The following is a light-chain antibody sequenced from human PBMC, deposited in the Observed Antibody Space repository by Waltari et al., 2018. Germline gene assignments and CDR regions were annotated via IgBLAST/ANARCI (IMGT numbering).Light chain of an antibody. CDR1: QSVRDNY. Sequence: EIVLTQSPGTLSLSPGERATLSCRASQSVRDNYLTWYQQKPGQAPRLLISGASSRATGIPDRFSGSGSGTDFTLTISRLEPEDFAVYYCQQHGNSPLTFGGGTKVEIK. V-gene: IGKV3-20*01. CDR3: QQHGNSPLT. CDR2: GAS. J-gene: IGKJ4*01.